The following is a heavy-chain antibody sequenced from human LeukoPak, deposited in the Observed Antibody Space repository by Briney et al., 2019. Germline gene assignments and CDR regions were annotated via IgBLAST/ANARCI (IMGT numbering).Heavy chain of an antibody. J-gene: IGHJ4*02. CDR1: GGTFSSYA. V-gene: IGHV1-69*01. CDR3: AREPYDSSGTFDY. CDR2: IIPIFGTA. Sequence: GSSVKVSCKASGGTFSSYAISRVRQAPGQGLEWMGGIIPIFGTANYAQKFQGRVTITADESTSTAYMELSSLRSEDTAVYYCAREPYDSSGTFDYWGQGTLVTVSS. D-gene: IGHD3-22*01.